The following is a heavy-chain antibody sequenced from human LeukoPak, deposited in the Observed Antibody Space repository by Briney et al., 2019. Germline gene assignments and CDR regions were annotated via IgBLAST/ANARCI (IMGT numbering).Heavy chain of an antibody. CDR2: IYSGGST. CDR1: GFTVSSNY. Sequence: PGGSLRLSCAASGFTVSSNYMSWVRQAPGKGLEWVSVIYSGGSTYYADSVKGRFTISRDNSKNTLYLQMNSLRAEDTAMYYCARDYYGSGSSPFDYWGQGTLVTVSS. CDR3: ARDYYGSGSSPFDY. V-gene: IGHV3-53*01. D-gene: IGHD3-10*01. J-gene: IGHJ4*02.